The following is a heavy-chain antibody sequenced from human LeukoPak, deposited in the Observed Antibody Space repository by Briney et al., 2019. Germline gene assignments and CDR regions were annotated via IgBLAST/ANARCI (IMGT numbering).Heavy chain of an antibody. V-gene: IGHV3-30-3*01. J-gene: IGHJ5*02. CDR1: GFSFTTNA. CDR2: ISSDGNHK. CDR3: ARDRLPAPGVYCFDG. D-gene: IGHD2-2*01. Sequence: GGSLRLSCAASGFSFTTNAMRWVRQAPGEGLGWVAAISSDGNHKHFADSVRGRFTISRDNSKNTLFLQMNSLRHDDTAVYYCARDRLPAPGVYCFDGWGQGTLVTVSS.